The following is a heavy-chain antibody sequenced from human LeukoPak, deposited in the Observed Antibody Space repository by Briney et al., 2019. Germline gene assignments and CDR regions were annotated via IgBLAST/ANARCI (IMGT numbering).Heavy chain of an antibody. Sequence: QPGGSLRLSCAASGFTFSSYAMSWVRQAPGKGLEWVSAISGSGGGTYYADSVKGRFTISRDNSKNTLYLQMNSLRAEDTAVYYCAKAPYYDILTGYHLDYWGQGTLVTVSS. V-gene: IGHV3-23*01. D-gene: IGHD3-9*01. CDR1: GFTFSSYA. CDR2: ISGSGGGT. CDR3: AKAPYYDILTGYHLDY. J-gene: IGHJ4*02.